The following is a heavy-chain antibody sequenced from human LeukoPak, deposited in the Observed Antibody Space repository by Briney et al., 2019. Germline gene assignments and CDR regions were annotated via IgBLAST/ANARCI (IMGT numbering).Heavy chain of an antibody. V-gene: IGHV3-33*01. CDR3: ARDTGIAAAGTADY. J-gene: IGHJ4*02. D-gene: IGHD6-13*01. CDR2: IWYDGSNK. CDR1: GFTFSSYG. Sequence: PGRSLRLSCAASGFTFSSYGMHWVRQAPGKGLEGVAVIWYDGSNKYYADPVKGRFTISRDNSKNTLYLQMNSLRAEDTAVYYCARDTGIAAAGTADYWGQGTLVTVSS.